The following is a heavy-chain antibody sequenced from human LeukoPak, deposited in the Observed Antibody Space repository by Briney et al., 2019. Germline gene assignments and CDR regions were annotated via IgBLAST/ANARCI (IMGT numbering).Heavy chain of an antibody. D-gene: IGHD1-26*01. J-gene: IGHJ3*02. CDR1: GFTFSSYA. V-gene: IGHV3-23*01. CDR3: AKDMGEGDAFDI. Sequence: PGGSLRLSCAASGFTFSSYAMSWVRQAPGKGLEWVSAISGGGSTYYADSVKGRFTISRDNSRNTLYLQMNSLRAEDTAVYYCAKDMGEGDAFDIWGQGTMVTVSS. CDR2: ISGGGST.